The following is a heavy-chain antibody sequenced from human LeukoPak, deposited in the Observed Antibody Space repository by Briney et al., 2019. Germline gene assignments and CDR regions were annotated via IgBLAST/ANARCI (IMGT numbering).Heavy chain of an antibody. J-gene: IGHJ4*02. D-gene: IGHD3-3*01. V-gene: IGHV1-2*02. Sequence: ASVKVSCKASGYTFTGYYMHWVRQAPGQGLEWMGWINPNSGGTNYAQKFQGRVTMTRDTSISTAYMELSRLRSDDTAVYYCARDSESYDFWSGYSDFDYWGQGTLVTVSS. CDR1: GYTFTGYY. CDR3: ARDSESYDFWSGYSDFDY. CDR2: INPNSGGT.